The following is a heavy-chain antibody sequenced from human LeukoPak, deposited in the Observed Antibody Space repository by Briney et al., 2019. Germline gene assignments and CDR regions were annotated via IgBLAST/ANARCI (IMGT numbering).Heavy chain of an antibody. J-gene: IGHJ6*02. CDR2: INPSGGST. V-gene: IGHV1-46*01. D-gene: IGHD5-18*01. CDR3: ARDTTDTAGYYYGMDV. CDR1: GYTSTIYY. Sequence: ASVKLSCKASGYTSTIYYMHRVRQAPGQGLEWMGIINPSGGSTSYAQKFQGRVTMTRDTSTSTVYMELSSLRSEDTAVYYCARDTTDTAGYYYGMDVWGQGTTVTVSS.